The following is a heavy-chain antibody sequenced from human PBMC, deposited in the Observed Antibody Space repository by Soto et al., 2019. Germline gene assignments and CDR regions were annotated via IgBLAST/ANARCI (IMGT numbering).Heavy chain of an antibody. CDR3: ARAGFSGTYYYYYGMDV. D-gene: IGHD5-12*01. CDR1: GGTFSSYA. V-gene: IGHV1-69*01. CDR2: IIPIFGTA. J-gene: IGHJ6*02. Sequence: QVQLVQSGAEVKKPGSSVKVSCKASGGTFSSYAISWVRQAPGQGLEWMGGIIPIFGTANYAQEFQGRVTITADESTSTAYMELSSLRSEDTAMYYCARAGFSGTYYYYYGMDVWVQGTTVTVSS.